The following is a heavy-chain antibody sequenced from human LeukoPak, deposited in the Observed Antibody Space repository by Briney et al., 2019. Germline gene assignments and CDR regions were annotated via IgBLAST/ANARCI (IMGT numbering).Heavy chain of an antibody. V-gene: IGHV3-7*03. CDR1: GFALSSHW. CDR2: VNRDGSET. CDR3: VSPNY. Sequence: GGSLRLSCAASGFALSSHWMTWVRQVPGRGPEWVANVNRDGSETYYLDSVKGRFTISKDNAKNSLYLQMNSLRAEDTAVYYCVSPNYWGQGTLVTVSS. J-gene: IGHJ4*02.